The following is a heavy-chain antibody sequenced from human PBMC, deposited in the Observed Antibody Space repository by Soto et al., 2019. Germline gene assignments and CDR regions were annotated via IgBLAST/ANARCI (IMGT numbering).Heavy chain of an antibody. J-gene: IGHJ6*02. D-gene: IGHD6-19*01. Sequence: ASVKVSCKASGYTFTGYYMHWVRQAPGQGLEWMGWINPNSGGTNYAQKSQGWVTMTRDTSISTAYMELSRLRSDDTAVYYCARSPGIAVAGISRYYYYGMDVWGQGTTVTVSS. V-gene: IGHV1-2*04. CDR1: GYTFTGYY. CDR3: ARSPGIAVAGISRYYYYGMDV. CDR2: INPNSGGT.